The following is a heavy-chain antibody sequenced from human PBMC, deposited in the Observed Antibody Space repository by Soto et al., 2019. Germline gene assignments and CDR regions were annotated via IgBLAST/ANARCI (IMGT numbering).Heavy chain of an antibody. CDR1: GGSISSSSFH. CDR2: IYYSGST. D-gene: IGHD6-13*01. Sequence: QLQLQESGPGLVKPSETLSLTCTVSGGSISSSSFHWGWIRQPPGNGLEWIGSIYYSGSTYYSPSLKSRVTISVDTSKTQCSPKLCSVTAADTAVYYCARRERAAGTDWWFDPWGQGTLVTVSS. CDR3: ARRERAAGTDWWFDP. J-gene: IGHJ5*02. V-gene: IGHV4-39*01.